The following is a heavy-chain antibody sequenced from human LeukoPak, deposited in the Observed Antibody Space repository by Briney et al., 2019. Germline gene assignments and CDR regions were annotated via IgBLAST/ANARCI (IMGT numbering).Heavy chain of an antibody. J-gene: IGHJ4*02. Sequence: GGSLRLSCAASGFTFSSYWMTWVRQAPGKGLEWVANIKQDGSEKYYVDSVKGRFTISRDNAKNSLYLQMNSLRAEDTAVYYCARDFVAGYPSAFDYWGQGTLVTVSS. CDR3: ARDFVAGYPSAFDY. V-gene: IGHV3-7*01. CDR2: IKQDGSEK. D-gene: IGHD6-19*01. CDR1: GFTFSSYW.